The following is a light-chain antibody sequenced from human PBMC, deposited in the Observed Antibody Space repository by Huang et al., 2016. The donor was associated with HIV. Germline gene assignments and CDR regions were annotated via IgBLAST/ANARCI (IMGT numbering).Light chain of an antibody. V-gene: IGKV4-1*01. CDR3: QQYYSTPYT. CDR2: WAS. Sequence: DIVMTQSPDSLAVSLGERATINCKSSQSVLYNSNNKNYLTWYQHKPGQPPKLLIYWASTRESGVPDRFSGSGAGTDITLTISSLQAEDVAVYYCQQYYSTPYTFGQGTKLEIK. CDR1: QSVLYNSNNKNY. J-gene: IGKJ2*01.